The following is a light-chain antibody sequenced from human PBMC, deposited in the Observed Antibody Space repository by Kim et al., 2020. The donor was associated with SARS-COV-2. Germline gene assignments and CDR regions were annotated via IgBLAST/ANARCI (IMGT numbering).Light chain of an antibody. CDR1: QSISSS. V-gene: IGKV3-11*01. Sequence: EIVLTQSPATLSLSPGERATLSCRASQSISSSLAWYQHKPGQPPRLLIYDSSNRATGIPARFSGSGSGTDFTLTISSLEPEDFAVYYCQQRSNWPPLTFGGGTKVDIK. J-gene: IGKJ4*01. CDR3: QQRSNWPPLT. CDR2: DSS.